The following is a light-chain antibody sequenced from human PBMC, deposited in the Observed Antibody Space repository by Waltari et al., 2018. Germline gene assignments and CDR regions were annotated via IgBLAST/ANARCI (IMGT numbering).Light chain of an antibody. CDR1: QSVSKY. J-gene: IGKJ2*01. CDR3: HQRTNWPPYT. V-gene: IGKV3-11*01. CDR2: DVS. Sequence: EIVLTQSPVTLSFSPGERATLSCRASQSVSKYLAWYQQKPGQAPRLLIYDVSNRATGIPARFSGSGSGTDFTLTISRLEPEDSAVYYCHQRTNWPPYTFGQGTKLEIK.